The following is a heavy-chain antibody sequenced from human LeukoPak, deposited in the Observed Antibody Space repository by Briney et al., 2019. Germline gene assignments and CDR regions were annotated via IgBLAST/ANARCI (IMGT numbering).Heavy chain of an antibody. Sequence: SETLSLTCAVYGGSFSGYYWSWIRQPPGKGLEWIGEINHSGSTNYNPSLKSRVTISVDTSKNQFSLKLSSVTAADTAVYYCARGRLTMIVGGNWFDPWGQGTLVTVSS. CDR2: INHSGST. CDR3: ARGRLTMIVGGNWFDP. D-gene: IGHD3-22*01. CDR1: GGSFSGYY. J-gene: IGHJ5*02. V-gene: IGHV4-34*01.